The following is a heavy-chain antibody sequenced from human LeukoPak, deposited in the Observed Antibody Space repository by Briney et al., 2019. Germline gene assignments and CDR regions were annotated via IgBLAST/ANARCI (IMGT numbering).Heavy chain of an antibody. J-gene: IGHJ4*02. CDR2: INSNSRYI. CDR1: GFTFSTYS. V-gene: IGHV3-21*01. CDR3: ARGPAGSGSYYDY. Sequence: GGSLRLSCAASGFTFSTYSMNWVRQAPGKGLEWVSYINSNSRYIYYADSVKGRFTISRDNAKNSLYLQMNSLRTEDAAVYYCARGPAGSGSYYDYWSQGTLVTLSS. D-gene: IGHD3-10*01.